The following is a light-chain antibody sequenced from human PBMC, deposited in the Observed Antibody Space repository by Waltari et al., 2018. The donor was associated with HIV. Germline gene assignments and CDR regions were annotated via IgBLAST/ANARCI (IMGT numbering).Light chain of an antibody. CDR2: GVS. V-gene: IGLV2-14*03. CDR3: SSYTTTATLV. Sequence: QSALTQPASVSGSPGQSITIFCIGTSSDISAYNSVAWYQQPPGKAPKLFVYGVSNRPSDVSARFSGSKSGNTASLTISGLQDDDESDYYCSSYTTTATLVFGTGTKVTVL. J-gene: IGLJ1*01. CDR1: SSDISAYNS.